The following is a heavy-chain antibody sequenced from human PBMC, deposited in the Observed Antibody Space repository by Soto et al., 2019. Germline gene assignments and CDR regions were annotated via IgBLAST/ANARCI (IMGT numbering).Heavy chain of an antibody. CDR3: AKSCSPGFLEWLCAFDI. CDR2: ISGSGGST. D-gene: IGHD3-3*01. V-gene: IGHV3-23*01. CDR1: GFTFSSYA. Sequence: EVQLLESGGGLVQPGGSLRLSCAASGFTFSSYAMSWVRQAPGKGLEWVSAISGSGGSTYYADSVKGRFTISRDNSKNTLYLQMNSLRAEDTAVYYFAKSCSPGFLEWLCAFDIWGQGTMVTVSS. J-gene: IGHJ3*02.